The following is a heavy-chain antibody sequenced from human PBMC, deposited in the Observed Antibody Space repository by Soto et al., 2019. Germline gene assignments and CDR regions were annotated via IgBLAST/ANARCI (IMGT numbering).Heavy chain of an antibody. V-gene: IGHV1-46*01. CDR1: GYTFTNYY. CDR3: ARGMVATSGDFDY. CDR2: INPSGGST. Sequence: QVQLVQSGAEVKKPGALVKVSCKASGYTFTNYYMHWVRQAPGQGPEWMGIINPSGGSTSYTQKFQGRVTMTRDTSTSTVYMELSSLRSEDTAVYYCARGMVATSGDFDYWGQGTLVTVSS. D-gene: IGHD5-12*01. J-gene: IGHJ4*02.